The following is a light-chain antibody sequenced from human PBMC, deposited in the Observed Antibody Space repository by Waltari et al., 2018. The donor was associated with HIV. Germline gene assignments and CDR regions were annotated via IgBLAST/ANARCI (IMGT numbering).Light chain of an antibody. J-gene: IGKJ2*01. CDR3: QQYYSTPNT. CDR1: PSVLYSSNNKNY. CDR2: WES. Sequence: DIVMTQSPDSLAVSLGDSATINCTSSPSVLYSSNNKNYLAWYQQKPGQPPKLNIYWESTRESGVPDRFSGSGSGTDFTLTISRLQAEDVAVYYCQQYYSTPNTFGQGTKLEIK. V-gene: IGKV4-1*01.